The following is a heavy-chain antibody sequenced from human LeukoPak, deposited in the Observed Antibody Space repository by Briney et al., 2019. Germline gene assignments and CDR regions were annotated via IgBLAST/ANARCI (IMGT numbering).Heavy chain of an antibody. D-gene: IGHD3-3*01. CDR2: IYTSGST. V-gene: IGHV4-4*07. CDR3: ARTIPNSYYDSWSGYYTGAFDI. J-gene: IGHJ3*02. CDR1: GGSISSYY. Sequence: PSETLSLTCTVSGGSISSYYWSWIRQPAGKGLEWIGRIYTSGSTNYNPSLKSRVTMSVDTSKNQFSLKLSSVTAADTAVYYCARTIPNSYYDSWSGYYTGAFDIWGQGTMVTVSS.